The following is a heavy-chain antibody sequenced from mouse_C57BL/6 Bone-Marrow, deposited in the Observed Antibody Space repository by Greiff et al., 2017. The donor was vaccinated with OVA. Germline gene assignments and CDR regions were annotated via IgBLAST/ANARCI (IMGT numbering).Heavy chain of an antibody. D-gene: IGHD1-1*01. CDR3: AREINYYGSSLDY. CDR2: INPNNGGT. Sequence: EVQLQQSGPELVKPGASVKISCKASGYTFTDYYMNWVKQSHGKSLEWIGDINPNNGGTSYNQKFKGKATLTVDKSSSTAYMELRSLTSEDSAVYDCAREINYYGSSLDYWGQGTTLTVSS. V-gene: IGHV1-26*01. J-gene: IGHJ2*01. CDR1: GYTFTDYY.